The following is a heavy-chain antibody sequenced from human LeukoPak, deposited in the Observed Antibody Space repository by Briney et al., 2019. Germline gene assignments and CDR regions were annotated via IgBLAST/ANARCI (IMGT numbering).Heavy chain of an antibody. J-gene: IGHJ3*02. D-gene: IGHD6-6*01. CDR2: ISSSSSYI. V-gene: IGHV3-21*01. CDR3: ARVVAARNGAFDI. Sequence: GGSLRLSCAASGFTFSSYSMNWVRQAPGKGLEWVSSISSSSSYIYYADSVKGRFTISRDNAKNSLYLQMNSLRAEDTAVYYCARVVAARNGAFDIWGQGTMVTVSS. CDR1: GFTFSSYS.